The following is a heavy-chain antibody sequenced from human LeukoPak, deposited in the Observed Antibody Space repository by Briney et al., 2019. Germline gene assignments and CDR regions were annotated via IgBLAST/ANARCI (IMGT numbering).Heavy chain of an antibody. CDR2: IVVGSGNT. D-gene: IGHD5-12*01. J-gene: IGHJ4*02. V-gene: IGHV1-58*02. CDR1: GYTFTTYG. Sequence: SVKVSCKASGYTFTTYGISWVRQAPGQGLEWIGWIVVGSGNTNYAQKFQERVTITRDMSTSTAYMELSSLRSEDTAVYYCAADSGVYSGYEFDYWGQGTLVTVSS. CDR3: AADSGVYSGYEFDY.